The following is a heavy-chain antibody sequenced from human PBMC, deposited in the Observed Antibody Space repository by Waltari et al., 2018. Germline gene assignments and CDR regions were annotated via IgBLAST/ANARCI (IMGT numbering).Heavy chain of an antibody. J-gene: IGHJ4*02. CDR3: ATIADTAMVIFDY. Sequence: QLQLQESGPGLVKTSETLSLTCTVSGGSISSSSYYWGWFRQPPGKGLEWIGSIYYSGSTDYNPSLNIRVTISVYTSKNQFSLKLSSVTAADTAVYYCATIADTAMVIFDYWGQGTLVTVSS. D-gene: IGHD5-18*01. CDR2: IYYSGST. V-gene: IGHV4-39*01. CDR1: GGSISSSSYY.